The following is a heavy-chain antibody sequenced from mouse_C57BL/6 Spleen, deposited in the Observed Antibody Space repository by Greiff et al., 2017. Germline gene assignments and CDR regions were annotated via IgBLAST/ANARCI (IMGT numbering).Heavy chain of an antibody. CDR2: IYPRSGNT. D-gene: IGHD2-2*01. V-gene: IGHV1-81*01. Sequence: QVQLKESGAELARPGASVKLSCKASGYTFTSYGISWVKQRTGQGLEWIGEIYPRSGNTYYNEKFKGKATLTADKSSSTAYMELRSLTSEDSAVYFWARGGSGLQRGFDYWGQGTTLTVSS. CDR1: GYTFTSYG. CDR3: ARGGSGLQRGFDY. J-gene: IGHJ2*01.